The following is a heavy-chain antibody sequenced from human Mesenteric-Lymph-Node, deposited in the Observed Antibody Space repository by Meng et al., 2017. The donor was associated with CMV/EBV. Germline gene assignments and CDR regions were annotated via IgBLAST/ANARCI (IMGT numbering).Heavy chain of an antibody. V-gene: IGHV3-15*01. CDR2: IRSKIDGGTS. CDR1: GFTISDAW. Sequence: GGSLRLSCAVSGFTISDAWMSWVRQAPGKGLEWVGRIRSKIDGGTSDYAAPVEGRFTISSDDASNTLYLQLNSLTTEDTGVYYCTTLKVNPVIESWGQGTVVTVSS. CDR3: TTLKVNPVIES. J-gene: IGHJ4*02. D-gene: IGHD2/OR15-2a*01.